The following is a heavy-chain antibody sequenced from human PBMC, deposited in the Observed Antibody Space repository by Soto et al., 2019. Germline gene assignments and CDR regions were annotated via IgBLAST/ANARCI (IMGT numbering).Heavy chain of an antibody. V-gene: IGHV4-31*03. D-gene: IGHD2-15*01. J-gene: IGHJ6*02. CDR1: GGSISSGGDY. CDR3: ARATPYYYYGMDV. CDR2: IYYSGST. Sequence: QVQLQESGPGLVKPSQTLSLTCTVSGGSISSGGDYWRWIRQHPGKGLEWIGYIYYSGSTYYNPSLKSRVTLSVDTSKNHFSLKLSSVTAADTAVYYWARATPYYYYGMDVWGQGTTVTVSS.